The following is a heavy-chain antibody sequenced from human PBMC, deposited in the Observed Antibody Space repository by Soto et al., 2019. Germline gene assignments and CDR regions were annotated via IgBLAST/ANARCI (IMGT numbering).Heavy chain of an antibody. V-gene: IGHV1-69*02. J-gene: IGHJ4*02. Sequence: ASVKVSCKASGGTFSSYTISWVRQAPGQGLEWMGRIIPILGIANYAQKFQGRVTITADKSTSTAYMELSSLRSEDTAVYYCARGALDLYGDYFSDYWGQGTLVTVSS. CDR1: GGTFSSYT. CDR3: ARGALDLYGDYFSDY. CDR2: IIPILGIA. D-gene: IGHD4-17*01.